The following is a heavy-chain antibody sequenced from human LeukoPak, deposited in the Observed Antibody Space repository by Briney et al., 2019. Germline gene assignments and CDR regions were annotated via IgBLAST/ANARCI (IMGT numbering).Heavy chain of an antibody. CDR2: IGTAGDT. D-gene: IGHD3-3*01. Sequence: GGSLRLSCAAFGFTFSSSDMHWVRHPTGKGLEWVSAIGTAGDTYYPGSVKGRFTISRDNAKNSLYLEMNSLRAGDTAVYYCARSLSRGRITDPADMDVWGKGTTVTVS. V-gene: IGHV3-13*01. CDR1: GFTFSSSD. J-gene: IGHJ6*03. CDR3: ARSLSRGRITDPADMDV.